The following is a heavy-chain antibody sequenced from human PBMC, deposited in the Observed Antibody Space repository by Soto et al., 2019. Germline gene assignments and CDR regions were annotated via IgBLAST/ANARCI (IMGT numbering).Heavy chain of an antibody. CDR3: ARDIGYSSVDY. V-gene: IGHV3-7*01. CDR2: INHDGSEQ. D-gene: IGHD2-15*01. Sequence: EVQLVESGGDLVQPGGSLRLSCAVSGFSFRNYWMSWVRQAPGKGLEWVANINHDGSEQNFLDSVKGRFTISRDNGKNSLFLQMNSLRAEDTAVYYCARDIGYSSVDYWGQGTLVTVSS. J-gene: IGHJ4*02. CDR1: GFSFRNYW.